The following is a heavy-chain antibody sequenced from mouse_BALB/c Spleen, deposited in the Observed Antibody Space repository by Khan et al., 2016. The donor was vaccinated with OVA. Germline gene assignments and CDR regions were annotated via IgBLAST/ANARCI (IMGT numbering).Heavy chain of an antibody. Sequence: EVQLVESGPELMKPGASVKISCKASGYSFTSYYIHWLMQSHGKSLEWIGYIDPFSGGTTYNQKFKGKATLTVDQSSSTAYIQLSNLTSDDSAVYYCTRHGYVAWFTYWGQGTLVTVSA. D-gene: IGHD2-2*01. CDR1: GYSFTSYY. J-gene: IGHJ3*01. CDR3: TRHGYVAWFTY. V-gene: IGHV1-31*01. CDR2: IDPFSGGT.